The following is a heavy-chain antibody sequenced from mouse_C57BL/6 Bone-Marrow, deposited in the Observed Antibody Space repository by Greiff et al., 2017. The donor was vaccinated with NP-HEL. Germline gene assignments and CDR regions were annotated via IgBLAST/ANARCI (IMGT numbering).Heavy chain of an antibody. J-gene: IGHJ3*01. CDR3: ARGYYYGSSYGFAY. D-gene: IGHD1-1*01. CDR2: IYPGSGSP. CDR1: GYTFTSYW. Sequence: QVQLQQPGAELVKPGASVKMSCKASGYTFTSYWITWVKQRPGQGLEWIGDIYPGSGSPNYNEKFTSKATLTVDTSSSTAYMQLSSLTSEDSAVYYCARGYYYGSSYGFAYWGQGTLVTVSA. V-gene: IGHV1-55*01.